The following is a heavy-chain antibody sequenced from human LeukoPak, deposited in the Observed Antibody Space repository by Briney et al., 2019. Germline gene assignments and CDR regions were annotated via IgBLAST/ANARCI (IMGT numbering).Heavy chain of an antibody. V-gene: IGHV1-46*01. CDR3: ARDALYCGGDCYHDY. Sequence: ASAKVSCKASGYSFTNYYMHWVRQAPGQGLEWMGIINPSGGSTIYSQKFQGRVTMTRDMSTSTVYMELSSLRSEDTAVYYCARDALYCGGDCYHDYWGQGTLVTVSS. CDR2: INPSGGST. J-gene: IGHJ4*02. CDR1: GYSFTNYY. D-gene: IGHD2-21*02.